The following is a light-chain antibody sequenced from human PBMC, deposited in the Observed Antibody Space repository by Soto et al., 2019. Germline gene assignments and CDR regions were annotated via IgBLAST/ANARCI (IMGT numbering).Light chain of an antibody. CDR2: DAS. Sequence: EIVLAQSPATLSLSPGERATLSCRASQSVGSYLAWYQQKPGQAPRLLIYDASNRATGIPARFSGSGSGTDFTLTISRLEPEDYAVYYCQQYDISPPITFGQGTRLEIK. CDR1: QSVGSY. J-gene: IGKJ5*01. CDR3: QQYDISPPIT. V-gene: IGKV3-11*01.